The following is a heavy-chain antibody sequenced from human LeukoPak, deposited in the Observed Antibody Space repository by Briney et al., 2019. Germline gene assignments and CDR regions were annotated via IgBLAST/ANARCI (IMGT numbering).Heavy chain of an antibody. Sequence: GASVKVSCKASGYTFTSYGISWVRQAPGQGLEWMGWISAYNGNTNYAQKLQGRVTMTTDTSTSTAYMELRSLRSDDTAVYYCARANSGRQTRESSWNRHNWFDPWGQGTLVIVSS. CDR3: ARANSGRQTRESSWNRHNWFDP. CDR1: GYTFTSYG. CDR2: ISAYNGNT. J-gene: IGHJ5*02. D-gene: IGHD1-26*01. V-gene: IGHV1-18*01.